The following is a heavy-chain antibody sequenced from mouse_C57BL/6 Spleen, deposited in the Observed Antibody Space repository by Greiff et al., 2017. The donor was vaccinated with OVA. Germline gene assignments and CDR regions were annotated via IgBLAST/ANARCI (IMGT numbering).Heavy chain of an antibody. D-gene: IGHD1-1*01. CDR3: ASYGSSYGYFDV. Sequence: QVQLQQSGAELARPGASVKMSCKASGYTFTSYTMHWVKQRPGQGLEWIGYINPSSGYTKYNQKFKDKATLTADKSSSTAYMQLSSLTSEDSAVCYCASYGSSYGYFDVWGTGTTVTVSS. J-gene: IGHJ1*03. V-gene: IGHV1-4*01. CDR1: GYTFTSYT. CDR2: INPSSGYT.